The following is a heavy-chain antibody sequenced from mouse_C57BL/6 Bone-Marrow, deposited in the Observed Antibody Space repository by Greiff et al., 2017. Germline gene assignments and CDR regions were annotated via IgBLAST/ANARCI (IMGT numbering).Heavy chain of an antibody. V-gene: IGHV1-64*01. Sequence: QVQLKQSGAELVKPGASVKLSCKASGYTFTSYWMHWVKQRPGQGLEWIGMIHPNSGSTNYNEKFKSKATLTVDKSSSTAYMQLSSLTSEDSAVYYCARVGGGWYVDVWGTGTTVTVSS. CDR1: GYTFTSYW. CDR3: ARVGGGWYVDV. CDR2: IHPNSGST. D-gene: IGHD1-1*02. J-gene: IGHJ1*03.